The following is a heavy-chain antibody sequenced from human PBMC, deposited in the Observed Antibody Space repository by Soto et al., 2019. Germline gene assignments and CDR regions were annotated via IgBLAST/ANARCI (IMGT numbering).Heavy chain of an antibody. CDR3: ARERGYYYDSSGSRVDI. CDR2: IYYSGST. CDR1: GGSISSYY. Sequence: SETLSLTCTVSGGSISSYYWSWIRQPPGKGLEWIGYIYYSGSTNYNPSLKSRVTISVDTSKNQFSLKLSSVTAADTAVYYCARERGYYYDSSGSRVDIWGQGTMVTV. D-gene: IGHD3-22*01. J-gene: IGHJ3*02. V-gene: IGHV4-59*01.